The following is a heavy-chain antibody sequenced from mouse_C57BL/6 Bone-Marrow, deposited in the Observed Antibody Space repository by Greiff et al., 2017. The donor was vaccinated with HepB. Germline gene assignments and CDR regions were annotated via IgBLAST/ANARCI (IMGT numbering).Heavy chain of an antibody. CDR1: GFTFSSYA. Sequence: EVQGVESGGGLVKPGGSLKLSCAASGFTFSSYAMSWVRQTPEKRLEWVATISDGGSYTYYPDNVKGRFTISRDNAKNNLYLQMSHLKSEDTAMYYCARGGDWPWFAYWGQGTLVTVSA. CDR3: ARGGDWPWFAY. J-gene: IGHJ3*01. CDR2: ISDGGSYT. V-gene: IGHV5-4*01. D-gene: IGHD3-3*01.